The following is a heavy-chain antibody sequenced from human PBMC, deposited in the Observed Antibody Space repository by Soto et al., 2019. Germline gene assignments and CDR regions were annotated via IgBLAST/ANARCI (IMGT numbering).Heavy chain of an antibody. CDR3: ARDTYYDFWSGYYKGYYYGMDV. J-gene: IGHJ6*02. V-gene: IGHV4-30-4*01. CDR2: IYYSGST. D-gene: IGHD3-3*01. CDR1: GGSISSGDYY. Sequence: PSETLSLTCTVSGGSISSGDYYWSWIRQPPGKGLEWIGYIYYSGSTYYNPSLKSRVTISVDTSKNQFSLKPSSVTAADTAVYYCARDTYYDFWSGYYKGYYYGMDVWGQGTTVTVSS.